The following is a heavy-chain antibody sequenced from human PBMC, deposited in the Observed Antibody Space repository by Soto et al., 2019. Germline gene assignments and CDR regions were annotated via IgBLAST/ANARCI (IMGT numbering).Heavy chain of an antibody. V-gene: IGHV1-18*01. J-gene: IGHJ4*03. D-gene: IGHD3-3*01. CDR1: GFTFTSYG. Sequence: EASVKVSSNASGFTFTSYGICWGCQAPEQAREGMGWISAYNGNTNYAQNLQGRVTMTTAKSTSTAYMELRSLRSDDTAVYYCARSNRFLEWLYFDYWGQGTMVTVSS. CDR3: ARSNRFLEWLYFDY. CDR2: ISAYNGNT.